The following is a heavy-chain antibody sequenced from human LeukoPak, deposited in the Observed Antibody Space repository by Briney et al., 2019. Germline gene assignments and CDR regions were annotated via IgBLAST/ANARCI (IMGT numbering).Heavy chain of an antibody. Sequence: ASVKVSCKASGYTFTSYGISWVRQAPGQGLEWMGWISAYNGNTNYSQKLQGRVTMTTDTSTSTAYMELRSLRSDDTAVYYCARGYCSGGSCYKSWFDPWGREPWSPSPQ. CDR3: ARGYCSGGSCYKSWFDP. J-gene: IGHJ5*02. D-gene: IGHD2-15*01. CDR1: GYTFTSYG. V-gene: IGHV1-18*01. CDR2: ISAYNGNT.